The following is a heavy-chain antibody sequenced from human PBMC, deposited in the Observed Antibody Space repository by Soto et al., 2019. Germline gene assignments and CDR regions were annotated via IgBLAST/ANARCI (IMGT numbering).Heavy chain of an antibody. V-gene: IGHV3-23*01. Sequence: EVQLLESGGGLVQPGGSLRRSCTASGFTFSSYAMSWVRQAPGKGLEWVSAISGSGGSTYYADSVKGRFTISRDNSKNTLYLQMNSLRAEDTAVYYCANSDFWSGFDYWGQGTLVTVSS. CDR1: GFTFSSYA. CDR3: ANSDFWSGFDY. CDR2: ISGSGGST. D-gene: IGHD3-3*01. J-gene: IGHJ4*02.